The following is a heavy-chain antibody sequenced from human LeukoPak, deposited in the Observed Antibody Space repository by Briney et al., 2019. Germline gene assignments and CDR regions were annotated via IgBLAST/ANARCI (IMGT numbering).Heavy chain of an antibody. CDR2: INTDGSST. CDR1: GFTFSSYW. D-gene: IGHD6-6*01. V-gene: IGHV3-74*01. J-gene: IGHJ4*02. Sequence: PGGSLRLPCAASGFTFSSYWMHWVRQAPGKGLVWVSHINTDGSSTNYADSVKGRFTISRDNAKNTLYLQMNSLRAEDTAVYYCARLSSPYSSSSHWGQGTLVTVSS. CDR3: ARLSSPYSSSSH.